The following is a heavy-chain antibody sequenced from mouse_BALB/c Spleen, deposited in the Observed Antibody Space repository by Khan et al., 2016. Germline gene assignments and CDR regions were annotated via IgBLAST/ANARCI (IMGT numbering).Heavy chain of an antibody. V-gene: IGHV1-87*01. J-gene: IGHJ2*01. CDR1: GYTFTSYW. CDR2: IYPGDGDT. CDR3: ARRATVVYLYY. Sequence: VQLQESGAELARPGASVKLSCKASGYTFTSYWMQWVKQRPGQGLEWIGAIYPGDGDTRYTQKFKGKATLTADKSSSTAYRQLSSLASEDSVVYYCARRATVVYLYYWGQGTTLTVSS. D-gene: IGHD1-1*01.